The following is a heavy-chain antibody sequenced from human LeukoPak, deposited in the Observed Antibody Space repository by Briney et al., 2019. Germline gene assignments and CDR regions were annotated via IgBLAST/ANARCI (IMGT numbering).Heavy chain of an antibody. CDR3: VRDGGRLNFGNGASFDY. CDR1: GFTFSSCW. CDR2: INGDGSST. V-gene: IGHV3-74*01. J-gene: IGHJ4*02. Sequence: PGGSLRLSCAASGFTFSSCWMHWVRQAPGKGLVWVSRINGDGSSTSYADSVKGRFTISRDNAKNTLYLQMNSLRAEDTAMYYCVRDGGRLNFGNGASFDYWGQGTLVTVSS. D-gene: IGHD3-10*01.